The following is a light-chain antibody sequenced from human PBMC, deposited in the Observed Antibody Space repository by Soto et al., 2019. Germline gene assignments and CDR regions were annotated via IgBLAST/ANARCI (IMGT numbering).Light chain of an antibody. V-gene: IGKV1-5*03. CDR3: QQRNSYPRT. CDR1: QTISSW. Sequence: DILMTQSPSTLSASVGDTVAITCRASQTISSWVAWYQRKPGRAPKLLIYKASSLESGVPSRFSGSGSETEFTLTITSLQPEDSATYYCQQRNSYPRTFGQGTKVDIK. CDR2: KAS. J-gene: IGKJ2*01.